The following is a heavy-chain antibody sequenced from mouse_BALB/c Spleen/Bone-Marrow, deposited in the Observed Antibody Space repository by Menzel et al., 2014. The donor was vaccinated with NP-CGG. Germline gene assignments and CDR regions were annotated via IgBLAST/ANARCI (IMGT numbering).Heavy chain of an antibody. CDR1: GYTFSTYW. V-gene: IGHV1-9*01. Sequence: LQESGAELMKPGASVKISCKATGYTFSTYWIEWVKRRPGHGLEWIGEVLPGSGSTNYNEKFKGKATFTADTSSNTAYIQLSSLTSEDSAVYYCARWGSSRAMDYWGQGTSVTVSS. CDR3: ARWGSSRAMDY. CDR2: VLPGSGST. D-gene: IGHD3-1*01. J-gene: IGHJ4*01.